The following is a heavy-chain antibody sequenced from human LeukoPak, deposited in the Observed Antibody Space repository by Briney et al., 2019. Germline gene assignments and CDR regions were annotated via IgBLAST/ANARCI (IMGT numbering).Heavy chain of an antibody. D-gene: IGHD6-6*01. J-gene: IGHJ4*02. CDR2: IHYSGST. CDR3: WLQLGSY. V-gene: IGHV4-39*01. CDR1: GGSISSSSYH. Sequence: TSETLSLTCTVSGGSISSSSYHWAWIRQPPGKGLEWIGTIHYSGSTYYNPSLKSRVTISVDTSKNQFSLKLSSVTAADTAVYYCWLQLGSYWGQGTLVTVSS.